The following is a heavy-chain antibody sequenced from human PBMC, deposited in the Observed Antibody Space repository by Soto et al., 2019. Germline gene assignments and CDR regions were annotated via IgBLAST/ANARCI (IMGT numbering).Heavy chain of an antibody. CDR1: GFTFSSYW. J-gene: IGHJ3*02. CDR3: AKATATGGGAFDI. Sequence: HPGGSLRLSCAASGFTFSSYWMHWVRQAPGKGLVWVSRIKGDGSETNYADSVKGRFTISRDNSKNTVFLQMNSLTAGDTAVYYCAKATATGGGAFDICGQGTVVTVSS. V-gene: IGHV3-74*01. D-gene: IGHD2-8*02. CDR2: IKGDGSET.